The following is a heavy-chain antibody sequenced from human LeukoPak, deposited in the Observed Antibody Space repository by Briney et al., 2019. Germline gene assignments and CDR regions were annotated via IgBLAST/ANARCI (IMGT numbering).Heavy chain of an antibody. V-gene: IGHV3-7*01. CDR2: INQDGSEK. CDR3: ARESGSVTSEVDFDY. CDR1: GFSFSNYW. J-gene: IGHJ4*02. D-gene: IGHD4-17*01. Sequence: GGSLRLSCAASGFSFSNYWMSWVRQAPGKGLEWVANINQDGSEKYYVDSVRGRFTISRDNAKNSLYLQMNSLRAEDTAVYYCARESGSVTSEVDFDYWGQGTLVTVSS.